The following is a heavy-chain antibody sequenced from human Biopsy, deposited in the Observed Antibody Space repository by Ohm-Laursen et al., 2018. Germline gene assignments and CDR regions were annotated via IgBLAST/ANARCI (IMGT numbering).Heavy chain of an antibody. Sequence: SLRLSCAASGFTFSNSGMHWVRQAPGKGLEWVAAISYDGSKTDHGDSVKGRLNISRDNSKNTLDLQMSSLRVEDTAVYFCAKDKGTFNFYYYGMDVWGQGTTVTVSS. CDR1: GFTFSNSG. CDR2: ISYDGSKT. J-gene: IGHJ6*02. D-gene: IGHD2/OR15-2a*01. V-gene: IGHV3-30*18. CDR3: AKDKGTFNFYYYGMDV.